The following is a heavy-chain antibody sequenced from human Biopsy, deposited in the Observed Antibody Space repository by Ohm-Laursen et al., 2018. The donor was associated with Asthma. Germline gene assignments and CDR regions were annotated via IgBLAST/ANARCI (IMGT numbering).Heavy chain of an antibody. CDR3: ARTYYDFLTGQVNDAFAM. CDR1: GYTFTNYA. Sequence: ASVKVSCKASGYTFTNYAICWVRQAPGQGLEWMGWISAYNGNTNYAQKFQGRVTISRDTSASTAYMDLSSLRSEDTAVYYCARTYYDFLTGQVNDAFAMWGQGTMVTVSS. D-gene: IGHD3-9*01. CDR2: ISAYNGNT. V-gene: IGHV1-18*04. J-gene: IGHJ3*02.